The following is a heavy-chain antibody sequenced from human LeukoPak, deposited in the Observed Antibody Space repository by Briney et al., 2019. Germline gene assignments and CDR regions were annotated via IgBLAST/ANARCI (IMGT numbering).Heavy chain of an antibody. D-gene: IGHD1-14*01. CDR3: ARGQHRTFDYFDY. V-gene: IGHV4-59*01. Sequence: PSETLSLTCTVSGGSISSYYWSWIRQPPGKGLEWIGYIYYSGSTNYNPSLKSRVTISVDTSKNQFSLKLSSVTAADTAVYYCARGQHRTFDYFDYWGQGTLVTVPS. CDR2: IYYSGST. J-gene: IGHJ4*02. CDR1: GGSISSYY.